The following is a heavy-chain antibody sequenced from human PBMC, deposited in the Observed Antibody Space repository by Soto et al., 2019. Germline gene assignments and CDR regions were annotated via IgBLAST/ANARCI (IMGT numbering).Heavy chain of an antibody. CDR2: IFYTGTT. CDR3: ARLVVVAPVANV. D-gene: IGHD2-21*01. J-gene: IGHJ4*02. V-gene: IGHV4-39*01. CDR1: GGSISGSSYY. Sequence: ASETLSLTCTVSGGSISGSSYYWGWIRQPPGKGLEWVGGIFYTGTTYYNPSLKDRLSISVDTSKNSFSLNLTSVTAADTAVYFCARLVVVAPVANVWGQGALVTVSS.